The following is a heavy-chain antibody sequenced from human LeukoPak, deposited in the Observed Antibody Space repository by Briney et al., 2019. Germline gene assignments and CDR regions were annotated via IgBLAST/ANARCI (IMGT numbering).Heavy chain of an antibody. Sequence: GASVKVSCKASGGTFSSYAISWVRQAPGQGLEWMGRIIPILGIANYAQKFQGRVTITADKSTSTAYMELSSLRSEDTAVYYCARETPGGNDAFDIWGQGTMVTVSS. J-gene: IGHJ3*02. CDR2: IIPILGIA. CDR1: GGTFSSYA. D-gene: IGHD3-16*01. V-gene: IGHV1-69*04. CDR3: ARETPGGNDAFDI.